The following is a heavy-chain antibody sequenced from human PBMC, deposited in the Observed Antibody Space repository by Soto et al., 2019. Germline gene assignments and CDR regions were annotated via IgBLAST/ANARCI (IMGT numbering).Heavy chain of an antibody. CDR3: ARALFGCIRSSFGF. J-gene: IGHJ3*01. D-gene: IGHD3-10*01. Sequence: ASVKVSCKASGYTFAAYYIHLLRQAPGQGLEWMGWINPNVGDSKFAPKFQGAVSTTADKSVATDYLELSSLRSDDTAVYYCARALFGCIRSSFGFLGQGRIVTLPS. CDR2: INPNVGDS. CDR1: GYTFAAYY. V-gene: IGHV1-2*02.